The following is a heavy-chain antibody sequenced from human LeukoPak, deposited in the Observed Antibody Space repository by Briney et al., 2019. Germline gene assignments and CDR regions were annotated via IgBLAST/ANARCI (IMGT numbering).Heavy chain of an antibody. CDR1: GFTVSSNY. Sequence: GGSLRLSCAASGFTVSSNYMSWVRQAPGKGLEWVSITYSDGSTNYADPVKGRFTISRDNSKNTLSLQMNSLRAEDTAVYYCARKNHLFNAAFDIWGQGTVVTVSS. V-gene: IGHV3-53*01. J-gene: IGHJ3*02. D-gene: IGHD1-14*01. CDR2: TYSDGST. CDR3: ARKNHLFNAAFDI.